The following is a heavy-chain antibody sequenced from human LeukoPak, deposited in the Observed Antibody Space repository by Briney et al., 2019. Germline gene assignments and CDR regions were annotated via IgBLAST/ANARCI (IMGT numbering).Heavy chain of an antibody. D-gene: IGHD5-12*01. J-gene: IGHJ6*03. CDR1: GYTFTSYD. CDR3: ARGLGLPSTFYYYMDV. V-gene: IGHV1-8*03. CDR2: MNPNSGNT. Sequence: ASVKVSCKASGYTFTSYDINWARQATGQGLEWMGWMNPNSGNTGYAQKFQGRVTITRNTSISTAYMELSSLRSEDTAVYYCARGLGLPSTFYYYMDVWGKGTTVTVSS.